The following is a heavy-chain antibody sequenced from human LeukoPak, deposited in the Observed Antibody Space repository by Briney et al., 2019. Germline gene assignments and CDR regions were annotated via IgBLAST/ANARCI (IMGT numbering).Heavy chain of an antibody. CDR1: GFTFDDYA. Sequence: PGGSLRLSCAASGFTFDDYAMHWVRQAPGKGLEWVSGISWNRGSIGYADSVKGRFTNSRDNAKMSLYLQMNSLRAEDTALYYCAKGYCSSISCHADYWGQGTLVTASS. CDR3: AKGYCSSISCHADY. J-gene: IGHJ4*02. CDR2: ISWNRGSI. D-gene: IGHD2-2*01. V-gene: IGHV3-9*01.